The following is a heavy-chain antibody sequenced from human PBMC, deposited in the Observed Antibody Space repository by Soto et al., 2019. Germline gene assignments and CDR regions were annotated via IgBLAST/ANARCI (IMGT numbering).Heavy chain of an antibody. CDR2: IIPMFDTP. D-gene: IGHD2-15*01. CDR3: ARSGGLDRDFNY. Sequence: QVQLVQSGAEVKKPGSSVKVSCKASGGTFSSDSFSWVRQAPGQGLEWMGGIIPMFDTPIYAQKFQDRVTXXAXXSTSTAYMQLSSLTSGDTAVYYCARSGGLDRDFNYWGQGSLVTVSS. J-gene: IGHJ4*02. CDR1: GGTFSSDS. V-gene: IGHV1-69*12.